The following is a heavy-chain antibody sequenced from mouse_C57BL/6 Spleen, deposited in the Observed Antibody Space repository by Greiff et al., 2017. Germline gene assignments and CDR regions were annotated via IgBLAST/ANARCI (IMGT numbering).Heavy chain of an antibody. CDR3: ARWLTTVRYDMSY. Sequence: VQLQQPGAELVKPGASVKLSCKASGYTFTSYWMHWVKQRPGQGLEWIGMIHPNSGSTNYNEKFKSKATLTVYKSSSTAYMQLSSLTSEDSAVYYGARWLTTVRYDMSYWGQGTSVTVSS. CDR2: IHPNSGST. CDR1: GYTFTSYW. D-gene: IGHD1-1*01. J-gene: IGHJ4*01. V-gene: IGHV1-64*01.